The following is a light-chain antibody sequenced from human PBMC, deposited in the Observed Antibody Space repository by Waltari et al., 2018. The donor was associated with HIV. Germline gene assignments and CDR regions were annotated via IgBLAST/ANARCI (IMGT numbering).Light chain of an antibody. V-gene: IGLV2-23*01. Sequence: QSALTQPASVSGSPGQSITISCSGTSRDVGSYRLVSWYQQHPGQAPKLMIYEGTKRPSGVSSRFFGSKSGNAASLTISGLQAEDDGDYYCCSFAGGGPYYVFGNGTKVTVL. CDR1: SRDVGSYRL. CDR3: CSFAGGGPYYV. J-gene: IGLJ1*01. CDR2: EGT.